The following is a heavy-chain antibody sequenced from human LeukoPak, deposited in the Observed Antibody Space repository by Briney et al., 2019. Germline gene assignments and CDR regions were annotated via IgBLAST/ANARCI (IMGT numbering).Heavy chain of an antibody. J-gene: IGHJ6*03. CDR3: ARRYYYDSSGYYSEDYYYYMDV. D-gene: IGHD3-22*01. CDR1: GFTFSDHY. Sequence: GGSLRLSCAASGFTFSDHYMSWIRQAPGKGLEWVSYISRTGSTISYADSVKGRFTISRDNVKNSLYLQMDSLRAEDTAVYYCARRYYYDSSGYYSEDYYYYMDVWGKGTTVTVSS. V-gene: IGHV3-11*04. CDR2: ISRTGSTI.